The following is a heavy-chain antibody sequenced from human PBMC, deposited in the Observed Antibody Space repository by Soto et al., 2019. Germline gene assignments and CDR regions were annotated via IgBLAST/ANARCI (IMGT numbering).Heavy chain of an antibody. Sequence: ASVKVSCKSSGYTFTSYDINWVRQATGQGLEWMGWMNPNSGNTGYAQKFQGRVTMTRNTSISTAYMELSSLRSEDTAVYYCARRITMVRGVPPRQYNWFDPWGQGTLVTVPS. CDR3: ARRITMVRGVPPRQYNWFDP. CDR2: MNPNSGNT. D-gene: IGHD3-10*01. CDR1: GYTFTSYD. J-gene: IGHJ5*02. V-gene: IGHV1-8*01.